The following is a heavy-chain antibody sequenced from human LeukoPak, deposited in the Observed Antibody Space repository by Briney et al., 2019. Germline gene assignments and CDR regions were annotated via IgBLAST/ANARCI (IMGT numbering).Heavy chain of an antibody. CDR3: ARAGGGYSHGWGAFDI. CDR2: IYYSGNT. Sequence: SETLSLTCTVSGGSISSGGYYWNWIRQHPGKGLEWIGYIYYSGNTFYNPSLKSRVTLSVDTSKNQFSLKLSSVTAADTAVYYCARAGGGYSHGWGAFDIWGQGTMVTVSS. CDR1: GGSISSGGYY. D-gene: IGHD5-18*01. J-gene: IGHJ3*02. V-gene: IGHV4-31*03.